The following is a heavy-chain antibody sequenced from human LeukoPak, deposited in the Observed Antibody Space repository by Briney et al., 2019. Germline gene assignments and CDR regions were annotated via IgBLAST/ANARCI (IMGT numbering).Heavy chain of an antibody. Sequence: NPSETLSLTCTVSGGSISSYYWSWIRQPPGKGLEWIGYIFCTGSTNYNPSLKSRVTISVDTSKNQFSLRLSSVTAADTAVYYCARRFYCSSTSCPYGMDVWGQGTTVTVSS. CDR2: IFCTGST. V-gene: IGHV4-59*01. J-gene: IGHJ6*02. CDR3: ARRFYCSSTSCPYGMDV. CDR1: GGSISSYY. D-gene: IGHD2-2*01.